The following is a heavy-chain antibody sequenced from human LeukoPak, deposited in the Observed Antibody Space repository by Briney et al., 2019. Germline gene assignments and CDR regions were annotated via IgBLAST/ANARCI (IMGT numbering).Heavy chain of an antibody. Sequence: GRINPNSRRTNYAQKFQGRVTMTRHTSISTAYMELSRLRSDDTAVYYCLGIEIVGATDYWGQGTLVTVSS. J-gene: IGHJ4*02. CDR3: LGIEIVGATDY. D-gene: IGHD1-26*01. CDR2: INPNSRRT. V-gene: IGHV1-2*06.